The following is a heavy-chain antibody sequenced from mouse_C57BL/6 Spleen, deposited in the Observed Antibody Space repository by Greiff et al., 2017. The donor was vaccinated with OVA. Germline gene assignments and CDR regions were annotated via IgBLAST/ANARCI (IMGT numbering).Heavy chain of an antibody. V-gene: IGHV1-50*01. CDR2: IDPTDSYT. CDR3: ARRGTVFDY. D-gene: IGHD3-3*01. J-gene: IGHJ2*01. CDR1: GYTFTSYW. Sequence: QVQLQQPGAELVKPGASVKLSCKASGYTFTSYWMQWVKQRPGQGLEWIGEIDPTDSYTNYNQKFKGKATLTVDTSSSTAYMQLSSLTSEDSAVYYCARRGTVFDYWGQGTTLTVSS.